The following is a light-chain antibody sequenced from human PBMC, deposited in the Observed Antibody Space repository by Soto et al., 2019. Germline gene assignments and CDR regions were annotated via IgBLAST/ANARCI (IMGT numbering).Light chain of an antibody. CDR3: SSYTSSSTLYV. CDR2: EVN. Sequence: QSVLTQPASVSGSPGQSITISCTGTSSDIGNYDYVSWYQQHPGKAPKLIIYEVNNRPSGVSNRFSGSKSGNAASLTISGLQAEDEADYYCSSYTSSSTLYVFRTGTKVTVL. CDR1: SSDIGNYDY. J-gene: IGLJ1*01. V-gene: IGLV2-14*01.